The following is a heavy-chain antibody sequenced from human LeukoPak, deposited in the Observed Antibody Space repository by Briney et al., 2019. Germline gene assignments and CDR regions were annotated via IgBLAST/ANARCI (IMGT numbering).Heavy chain of an antibody. CDR3: AKDMGRAVAGSLDY. J-gene: IGHJ4*02. CDR1: GLTFSSYA. D-gene: IGHD6-19*01. V-gene: IGHV3-23*01. CDR2: TSGSGGNT. Sequence: GGSLRLSCAASGLTFSSYAMSWVRQAPGKGLEWVSGTSGSGGNTYYADSVKGRFTISRDNSKNTLYLQMNSLRAEDTALYYCAKDMGRAVAGSLDYWGQGTLVTVAS.